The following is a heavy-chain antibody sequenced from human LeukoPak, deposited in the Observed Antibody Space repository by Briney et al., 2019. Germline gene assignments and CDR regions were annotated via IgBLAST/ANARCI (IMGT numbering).Heavy chain of an antibody. CDR2: IWYDGSNK. CDR3: ARVLDTAMATPLDY. V-gene: IGHV3-33*01. J-gene: IGHJ4*02. CDR1: GFTFSSYG. Sequence: GGSLRLSCAASGFTFSSYGMHWICKAPGKGLEWVAVIWYDGSNKYYADSVKGRFTIYRDNSKNTLYLQMNSLRAEDTAVYYCARVLDTAMATPLDYWGQGTLVTVSS. D-gene: IGHD5-18*01.